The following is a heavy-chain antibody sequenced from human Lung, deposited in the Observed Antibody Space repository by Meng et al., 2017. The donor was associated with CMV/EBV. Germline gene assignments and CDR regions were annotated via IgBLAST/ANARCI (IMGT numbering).Heavy chain of an antibody. D-gene: IGHD3-16*01. CDR1: GFTVSSSY. CDR2: IYSGGST. J-gene: IGHJ4*02. V-gene: IGHV3-66*02. CDR3: ARDGGEGDDY. Sequence: GEXXKISCAASGFTVSSSYMSWVRQAPGKGLEWVSVIYSGGSTYYADPVKGQFTLSRDNSKNTLYLQMNSLGAENTAMFYCARDGGEGDDYWGQGTLVTVSS.